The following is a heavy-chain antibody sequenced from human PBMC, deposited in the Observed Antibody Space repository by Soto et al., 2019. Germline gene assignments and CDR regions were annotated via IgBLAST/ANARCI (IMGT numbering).Heavy chain of an antibody. CDR2: ISAYNGNT. CDR3: ARGIPLVRGVTQNNWFDP. CDR1: GYTFTSYG. V-gene: IGHV1-18*04. J-gene: IGHJ5*02. D-gene: IGHD3-10*01. Sequence: ASVKVSCKASGYTFTSYGISWVRQAPGQGLEWMGWISAYNGNTNYAQKLQGRVTMTTDTSTSTAYMELRSLRSDDTAVYYCARGIPLVRGVTQNNWFDPWGQGTLVTVSS.